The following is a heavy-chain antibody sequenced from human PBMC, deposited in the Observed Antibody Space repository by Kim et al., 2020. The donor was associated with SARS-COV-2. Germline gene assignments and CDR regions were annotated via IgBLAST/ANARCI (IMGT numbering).Heavy chain of an antibody. CDR1: GGSFSGYY. CDR3: ARVRGLNIIMVYRYYFDY. D-gene: IGHD2-8*01. J-gene: IGHJ4*02. CDR2: INHSGST. V-gene: IGHV4-34*01. Sequence: SETLSLTCAVYGGSFSGYYWSWIRQPPGKGLEWIGEINHSGSTNYNPSLKSRVTISVDTSKNQFSLKLSSVTAADTAVYYCARVRGLNIIMVYRYYFDYWGQGTLVTVSS.